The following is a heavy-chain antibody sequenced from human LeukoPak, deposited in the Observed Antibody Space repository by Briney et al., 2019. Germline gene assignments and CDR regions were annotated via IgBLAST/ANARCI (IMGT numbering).Heavy chain of an antibody. D-gene: IGHD1-26*01. CDR2: INPNSGGT. J-gene: IGHJ4*02. CDR3: ARDRVSEWEPDY. V-gene: IGHV1-2*02. CDR1: AYTFTGYY. Sequence: ASVKVSCKASAYTFTGYYMHWVRQAPGQGLEWMGWINPNSGGTNYAQKFQGRVTMTRDTSISTAYMELSRLRSDDTAVYYCARDRVSEWEPDYWGQGTLVTVSS.